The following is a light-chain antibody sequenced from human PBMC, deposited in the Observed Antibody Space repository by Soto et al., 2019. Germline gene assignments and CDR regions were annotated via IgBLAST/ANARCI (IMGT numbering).Light chain of an antibody. CDR1: QRIGTY. J-gene: IGKJ3*01. Sequence: QLTQSPSSLSASVGDRVTITCRASQRIGTYLNWYLQKPGKAPQLLIFAATSLQSGVSPRFSGSGSGTDFALTISSLQPEDLATYFCQHTYGVPFTFGPGTKVGIK. CDR2: AAT. CDR3: QHTYGVPFT. V-gene: IGKV1-39*01.